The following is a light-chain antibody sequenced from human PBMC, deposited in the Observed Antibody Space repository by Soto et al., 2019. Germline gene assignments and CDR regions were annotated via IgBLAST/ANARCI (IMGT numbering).Light chain of an antibody. CDR3: EQYDTSPRT. Sequence: EIVLTQSPGTLSFSPGERATLSCRASQTVNSIYLAWYQQKPGQAPRLIIYGTSNRATGVPDRFSGSGSGADFTLTISRLEFEDFAAYSCEQYDTSPRTFGPG. CDR2: GTS. CDR1: QTVNSIY. J-gene: IGKJ5*01. V-gene: IGKV3-20*01.